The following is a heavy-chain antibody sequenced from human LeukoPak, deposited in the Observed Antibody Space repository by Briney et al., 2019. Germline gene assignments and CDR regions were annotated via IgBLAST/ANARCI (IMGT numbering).Heavy chain of an antibody. Sequence: GGSLRLSRVDSGFTLSSNYMCWVRQAPGKGLECVAVIYSGGQTYYADSAKGRSTISRDNSKNTLYIQMNSLRAEDTAMYYCTRSYYYDSSGYRNDYWGQGTLVTVSS. D-gene: IGHD3-22*01. CDR3: TRSYYYDSSGYRNDY. J-gene: IGHJ4*02. V-gene: IGHV3-53*01. CDR1: GFTLSSNY. CDR2: IYSGGQT.